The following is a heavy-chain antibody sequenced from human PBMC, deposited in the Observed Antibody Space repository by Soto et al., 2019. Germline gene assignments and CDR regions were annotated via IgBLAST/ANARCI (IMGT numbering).Heavy chain of an antibody. V-gene: IGHV1-3*01. CDR1: GYTFTNYA. J-gene: IGHJ2*01. Sequence: QVQLVQSGAEVKEPGASVKVSCRASGYTFTNYAIHWVRQTPGQRLEWMGWLNPGNGNTKYPQKYQGRVTITRDTSASTAYMFLSSLRSEDTAVYYWARAQVIPNCGGDCYSDWSFDPWGRGTLVTVSS. CDR3: ARAQVIPNCGGDCYSDWSFDP. D-gene: IGHD2-21*01. CDR2: LNPGNGNT.